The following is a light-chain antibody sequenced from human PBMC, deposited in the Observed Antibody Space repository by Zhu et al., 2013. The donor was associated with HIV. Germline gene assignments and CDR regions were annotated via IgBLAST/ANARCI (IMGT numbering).Light chain of an antibody. V-gene: IGKV3-15*01. CDR1: QGLGSS. CDR2: AAS. CDR3: QQYNDWPPSIT. Sequence: EVVMTQSPATLSLSPGERATLSCRASQGLGSSLAWYQQKSGQAPRLLIYAASTRATGIPARFSGRGSGTEFTLTISSLQSEDFAVYFCQQYNDWPPSITFGQGTRLEIK. J-gene: IGKJ5*01.